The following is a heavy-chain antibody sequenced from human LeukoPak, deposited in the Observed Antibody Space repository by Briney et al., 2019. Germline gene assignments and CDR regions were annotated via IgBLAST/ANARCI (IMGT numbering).Heavy chain of an antibody. Sequence: SETLSLTCTVSGGSLSGFYWSWLRQPPGKGLEWIGCIYYSGSTNYNPSLKSRVTISVDASKNQFSLKLTSVTAADTAVYYCAREPDTVTIGVWGQGTLVTVSS. CDR1: GGSLSGFY. D-gene: IGHD4-17*01. V-gene: IGHV4-59*01. J-gene: IGHJ4*02. CDR2: IYYSGST. CDR3: AREPDTVTIGV.